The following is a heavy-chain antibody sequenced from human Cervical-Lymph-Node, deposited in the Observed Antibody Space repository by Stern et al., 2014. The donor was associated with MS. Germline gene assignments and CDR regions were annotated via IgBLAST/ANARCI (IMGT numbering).Heavy chain of an antibody. J-gene: IGHJ4*02. Sequence: VHLVQSGPEVRQPGASERVSCKASGYTFTTPNYGIAWVREAPERGLEWMGWISSYNGNTVYAQNLQDRVTMTTDTSASTAYMELRSLRSDDTAFYYCARERLRDFNDYHFDSWGQGTLVTVSS. V-gene: IGHV1-18*01. CDR3: ARERLRDFNDYHFDS. CDR1: GYTFTTPNYG. D-gene: IGHD4-11*01. CDR2: ISSYNGNT.